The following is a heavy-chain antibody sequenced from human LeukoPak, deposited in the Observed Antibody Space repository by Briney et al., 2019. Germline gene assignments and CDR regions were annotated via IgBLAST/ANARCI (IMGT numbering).Heavy chain of an antibody. Sequence: SETLSLTCAVYGGSFSGYYWSWIRQPPGKGLEWIGEINHSGSTNYNPSLKSRVTISVDMSKNQFSLKLSSVTAADTAVYYCARGGYSHGYGVGNDYWGQGTLVTVSS. J-gene: IGHJ4*02. CDR1: GGSFSGYY. CDR2: INHSGST. D-gene: IGHD5-18*01. V-gene: IGHV4-34*01. CDR3: ARGGYSHGYGVGNDY.